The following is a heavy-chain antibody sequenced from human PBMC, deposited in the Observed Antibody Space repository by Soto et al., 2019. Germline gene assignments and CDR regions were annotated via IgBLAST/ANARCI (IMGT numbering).Heavy chain of an antibody. CDR2: IDSDGSTT. D-gene: IGHD4-4*01. Sequence: EVQLVESGGGLVQPGGSLRLSCAASGFTFSVYWMHWVRQAPGKGLVWVSRIDSDGSTTGYADSVKGRFTSSRDNAKSTMYQQVNSMRAEDTAVYYVARPGYSTYGSGVDVWGRGTTVTVSS. CDR1: GFTFSVYW. CDR3: ARPGYSTYGSGVDV. V-gene: IGHV3-74*01. J-gene: IGHJ6*02.